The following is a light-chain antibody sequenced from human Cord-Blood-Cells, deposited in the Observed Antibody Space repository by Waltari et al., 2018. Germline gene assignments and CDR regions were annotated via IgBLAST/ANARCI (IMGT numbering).Light chain of an antibody. CDR1: QSVSSN. CDR2: GAS. Sequence: EIVMTQYPATLSVSPGERATLPCRASQSVSSNLAWYQQKPGQAPRLLISGASTRATGIPARFSGSGSGTEFTLTISSLRSEDFAVYYCQQYNNWPPRTFGQGTKVEIK. J-gene: IGKJ1*01. V-gene: IGKV3-15*01. CDR3: QQYNNWPPRT.